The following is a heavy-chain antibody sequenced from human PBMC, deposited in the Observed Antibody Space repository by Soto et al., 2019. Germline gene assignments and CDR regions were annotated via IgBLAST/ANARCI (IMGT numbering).Heavy chain of an antibody. CDR2: MRTKANNYAT. Sequence: GGSLRLSRGTSGFAFRGSTVHWVRQAPGKALEWIGRMRTKANNYATTYIESIKGRFTVSRDDSKNMAFLQMNSLKTEDTAVYYCTTLIYCNSSSCYLYWGQGTPVTVSS. V-gene: IGHV3-73*01. CDR1: GFAFRGST. D-gene: IGHD2-2*01. J-gene: IGHJ4*02. CDR3: TTLIYCNSSSCYLY.